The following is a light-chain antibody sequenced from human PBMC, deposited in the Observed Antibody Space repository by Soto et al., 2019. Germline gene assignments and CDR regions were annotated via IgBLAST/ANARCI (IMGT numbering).Light chain of an antibody. Sequence: QSALTQPASVSGSPGQSITISCTGTNSDVGSYNLVSWYQHHPGKAPKLMIYEVSRRPSGVSNRFSGSKSGNTASLTISGLRAEDEADYYCSSYTTTSTLVVFGGGTKLTVL. CDR2: EVS. V-gene: IGLV2-14*02. J-gene: IGLJ3*02. CDR3: SSYTTTSTLVV. CDR1: NSDVGSYNL.